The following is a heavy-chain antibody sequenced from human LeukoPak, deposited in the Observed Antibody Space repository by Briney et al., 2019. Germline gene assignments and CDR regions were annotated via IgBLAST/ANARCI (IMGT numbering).Heavy chain of an antibody. V-gene: IGHV3-9*01. Sequence: GGSLRLSCAASGFTVSSNYMSWVRQAPGKGLEWVSGISWNSGSIGYADSVKGRFTISRDNAKNSLYLQMNSLRAEDTALYYCATSDASSRSGWYFDYWGQGTLVTVSS. D-gene: IGHD6-19*01. CDR1: GFTVSSNY. CDR2: ISWNSGSI. CDR3: ATSDASSRSGWYFDY. J-gene: IGHJ4*02.